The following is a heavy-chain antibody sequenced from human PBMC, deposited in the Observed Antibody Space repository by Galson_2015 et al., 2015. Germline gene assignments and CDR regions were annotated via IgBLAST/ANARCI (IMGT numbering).Heavy chain of an antibody. Sequence: SLRLSCAASGFTFSSYWMSWVRQAPGKGLEWVANIKQDGSEKYYVDSVKGRSTISRDNAKNSLYLQMNSLRAEDTAVYYCASQAEYSSSDVYWGQGTLVTVSS. CDR2: IKQDGSEK. V-gene: IGHV3-7*01. J-gene: IGHJ4*02. CDR3: ASQAEYSSSDVY. D-gene: IGHD6-6*01. CDR1: GFTFSSYW.